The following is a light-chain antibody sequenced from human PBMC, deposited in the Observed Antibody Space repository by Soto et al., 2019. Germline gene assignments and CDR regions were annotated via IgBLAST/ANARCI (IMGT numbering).Light chain of an antibody. V-gene: IGLV2-11*01. J-gene: IGLJ3*02. CDR3: CSYGGSYTWV. CDR1: SSDVGVYIY. Sequence: QSVLTQPRSVSGSPGQSVTISCTGTSSDVGVYIYVSWYQQHPGKAPKLMLYDVTKRPSGVPDRFSGSKSGNTASLTISGLQAEDEADYYCCSYGGSYTWVFGGGTKLTVL. CDR2: DVT.